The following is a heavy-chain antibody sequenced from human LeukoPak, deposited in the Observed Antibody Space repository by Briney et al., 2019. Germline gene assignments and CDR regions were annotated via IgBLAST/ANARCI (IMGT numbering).Heavy chain of an antibody. Sequence: SETLSLTCTVSGGSISGYYWIWIRQPPGKGLEWIAYIHYTGRANYSPSPKSRATISVDTSKNQFSLRLSSVTTADTGVYYCARHKALHKGDAFDIWGQGTMVTVSS. D-gene: IGHD4-11*01. CDR3: ARHKALHKGDAFDI. J-gene: IGHJ3*02. V-gene: IGHV4-59*08. CDR2: IHYTGRA. CDR1: GGSISGYY.